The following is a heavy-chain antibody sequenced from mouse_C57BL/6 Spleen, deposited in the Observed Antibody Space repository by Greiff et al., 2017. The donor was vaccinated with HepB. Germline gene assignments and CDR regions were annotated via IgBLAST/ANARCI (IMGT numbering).Heavy chain of an antibody. Sequence: QVQLQQPGAELVKPGASVKMSCKASGYTFTSYWITWVKQRPGQGLEWIGDIYPGSGSTNHNEKFKSKATLTVDTSSSTAYMQLSSLTSEDSAVYYCARPHSGDYAMDYWGQGTSVTVSS. CDR1: GYTFTSYW. CDR2: IYPGSGST. CDR3: ARPHSGDYAMDY. V-gene: IGHV1-55*01. J-gene: IGHJ4*01.